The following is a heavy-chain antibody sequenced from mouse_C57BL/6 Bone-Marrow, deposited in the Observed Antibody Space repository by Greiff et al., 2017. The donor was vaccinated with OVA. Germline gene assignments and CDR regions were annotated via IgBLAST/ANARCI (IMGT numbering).Heavy chain of an antibody. V-gene: IGHV1-69*01. J-gene: IGHJ2*01. Sequence: QVQLQQPGAELVMPGASVKLSCKASGYTFTSYWMHWVKQRPGQGLEWIGEIDPSDSYTNYNQKFKGKSTLTVDKSSSTAYMPLSSLTSEDSAVYYCARGGDYYYFDYWGQGTTLTVSS. CDR2: IDPSDSYT. CDR1: GYTFTSYW. D-gene: IGHD1-1*01. CDR3: ARGGDYYYFDY.